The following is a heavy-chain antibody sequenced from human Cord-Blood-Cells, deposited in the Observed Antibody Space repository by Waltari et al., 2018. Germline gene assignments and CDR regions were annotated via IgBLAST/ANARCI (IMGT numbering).Heavy chain of an antibody. CDR2: IYSGVST. D-gene: IGHD2-21*02. V-gene: IGHV3-53*02. Sequence: EVQLVETGGGLIQPGGSLRLSCAASGFTVSSNYMSWVRQAPGKGVEWVSVIYSGVSTYYADSVKGRFTISRDNSKNTLYLQMNSLRAEDTAVYYCARVVTGFFDYWGQGTLVTVSS. CDR3: ARVVTGFFDY. J-gene: IGHJ4*02. CDR1: GFTVSSNY.